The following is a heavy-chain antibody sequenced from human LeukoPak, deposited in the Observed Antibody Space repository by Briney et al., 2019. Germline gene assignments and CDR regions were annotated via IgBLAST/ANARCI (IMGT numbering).Heavy chain of an antibody. CDR3: ASFPMTSGDWAYGMDV. CDR2: ISAYNGNT. J-gene: IGHJ6*02. V-gene: IGHV1-18*01. Sequence: ASVKVSCKASGYTFTSYGISWVRQAPGQGLEWMGWISAYNGNTNYAQKLQGRVTMTTDTSTSTAYMELRSLRSDDAAVYYCASFPMTSGDWAYGMDVWGQGTTVTVSS. D-gene: IGHD2-21*02. CDR1: GYTFTSYG.